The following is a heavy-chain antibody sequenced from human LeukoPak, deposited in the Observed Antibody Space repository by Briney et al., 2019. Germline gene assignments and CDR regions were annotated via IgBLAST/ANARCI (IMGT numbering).Heavy chain of an antibody. CDR2: IRYDGTNK. CDR3: ARAWAAAEPLDY. Sequence: GGSLRLSCAASRFTFNSYGMHWVRQAPGKGLEWVAFIRYDGTNKYYTDSVKGRFTISRDNSKNTLYLQMNSLRAEDTAVYYCARAWAAAEPLDYWGQGTLVTVSS. D-gene: IGHD6-13*01. J-gene: IGHJ4*02. V-gene: IGHV3-30*02. CDR1: RFTFNSYG.